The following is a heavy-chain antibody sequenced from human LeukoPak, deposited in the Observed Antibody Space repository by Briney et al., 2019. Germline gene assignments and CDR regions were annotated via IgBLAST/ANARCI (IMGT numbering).Heavy chain of an antibody. V-gene: IGHV4-4*02. CDR2: IYHSGST. CDR3: ASSGYSYGPVDY. D-gene: IGHD5-18*01. Sequence: PSETLSLTCAVSGGSISSSNWWSWVRQPPGKGLEWIGEIYHSGSTNYNPSLKSRVTISVGKSKNQFSLKLSSVTAADTAVYYCASSGYSYGPVDYWGQGTLVTVSS. J-gene: IGHJ4*02. CDR1: GGSISSSNW.